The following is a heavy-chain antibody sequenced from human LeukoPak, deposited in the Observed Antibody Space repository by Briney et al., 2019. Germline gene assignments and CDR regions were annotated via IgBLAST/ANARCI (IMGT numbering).Heavy chain of an antibody. CDR2: IYYSGTT. CDR1: GGSISNYY. D-gene: IGHD3-10*01. CDR3: ARSHASRSYCNLNDY. Sequence: SETLSLTCTVSGGSISNYYWSWIRQPPGKGLEWIGYIYYSGTTNYNPSLRSRVTISVDMSKNQFSLKLNSVTAADTAVYYCARSHASRSYCNLNDYWGQGTLVTVSS. V-gene: IGHV4-59*01. J-gene: IGHJ4*02.